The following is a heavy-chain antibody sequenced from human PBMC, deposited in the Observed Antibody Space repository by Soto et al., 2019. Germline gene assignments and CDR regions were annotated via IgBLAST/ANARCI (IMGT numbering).Heavy chain of an antibody. Sequence: QVHLVQSGAEVKKPGASVKVSCKGSGYGFTTYGITWVRQAPGQGLEWMAWISAHNGNTNYAQKLQGRVTVTRDTSPSTAYMELRGLRSDGTAVYYCARGRYGDYWGQGALVTVSS. D-gene: IGHD1-1*01. CDR3: ARGRYGDY. J-gene: IGHJ4*02. CDR1: GYGFTTYG. V-gene: IGHV1-18*01. CDR2: ISAHNGNT.